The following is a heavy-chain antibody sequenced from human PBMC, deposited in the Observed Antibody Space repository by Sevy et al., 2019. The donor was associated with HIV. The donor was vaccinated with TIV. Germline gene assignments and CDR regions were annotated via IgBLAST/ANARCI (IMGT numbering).Heavy chain of an antibody. CDR3: AKLHSRMIPGNGALDY. J-gene: IGHJ4*01. V-gene: IGHV3-23*01. Sequence: GGSLRLSCTASGFSFSNYVMAWVRQAPGKGLEWVSSVSPTCLSTYYAESVKGRFTISRDNSKNTRYLQMNSLRAEDTAIYYCAKLHSRMIPGNGALDYWGRGTLVTVSS. CDR2: VSPTCLST. CDR1: GFSFSNYV. D-gene: IGHD3-16*01.